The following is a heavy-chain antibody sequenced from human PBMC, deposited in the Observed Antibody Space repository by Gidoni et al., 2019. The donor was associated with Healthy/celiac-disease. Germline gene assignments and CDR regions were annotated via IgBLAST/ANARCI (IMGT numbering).Heavy chain of an antibody. Sequence: QLQLQESGSGLVKPSQTLSLTCAVSGGSISSGGYSWSWIRQPPGKGLEWIGYIYHSGSTYYNPSLKSRVTISVDRSKNQFSLKLSSVTAADTAVYYCARGIDIGGWFGGFDYWGQGTLVTVSS. V-gene: IGHV4-30-2*01. CDR3: ARGIDIGGWFGGFDY. CDR2: IYHSGST. D-gene: IGHD3-10*01. J-gene: IGHJ4*02. CDR1: GGSISSGGYS.